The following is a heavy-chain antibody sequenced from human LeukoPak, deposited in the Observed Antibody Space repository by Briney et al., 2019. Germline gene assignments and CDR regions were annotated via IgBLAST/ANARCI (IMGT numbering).Heavy chain of an antibody. CDR2: ISSSGSTI. D-gene: IGHD3-9*01. CDR1: GFTFSDYY. J-gene: IGHJ4*02. V-gene: IGHV3-11*04. CDR3: ARDGWSTYYDILTGYFDY. Sequence: GGSLRLSCAASGFTFSDYYMSWLRQAPGKGLEWVSYISSSGSTIYYADSVKGRFTISRDNAKNSLYLQTNSLRAEDTAVYYCARDGWSTYYDILTGYFDYWGQGTLVTVSS.